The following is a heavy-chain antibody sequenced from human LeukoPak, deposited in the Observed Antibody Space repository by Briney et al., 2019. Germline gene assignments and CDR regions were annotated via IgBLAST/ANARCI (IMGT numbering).Heavy chain of an antibody. V-gene: IGHV3-30-3*01. J-gene: IGHJ6*02. CDR1: GFTFSSYA. Sequence: GGSLRLSCAASGFTFSSYAMHWVRQAPGKGLEWVAVISYDGSNKYYADSVKGRFTISRDNSKNTLYLQMNSLRAEDTAVYYCARVDNGYSSSWYSNYYYYYYGMDVWGQGTTVTVSS. D-gene: IGHD6-13*01. CDR2: ISYDGSNK. CDR3: ARVDNGYSSSWYSNYYYYYYGMDV.